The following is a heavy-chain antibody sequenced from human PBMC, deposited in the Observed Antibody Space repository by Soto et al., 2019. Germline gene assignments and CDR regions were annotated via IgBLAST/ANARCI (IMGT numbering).Heavy chain of an antibody. CDR3: ARDGIVLVPAALTGYYYYGMDV. CDR1: GYTFTGYY. CDR2: INPNSGGT. D-gene: IGHD2-2*01. V-gene: IGHV1-2*04. Sequence: ASVKVSCKASGYTFTGYYMHWVRQAPGQGLEWMGWINPNSGGTNYAQKFQGWVTMTRDTSISTAYMELSRLRSDDTAVYYCARDGIVLVPAALTGYYYYGMDVWGQGTTVTVSS. J-gene: IGHJ6*02.